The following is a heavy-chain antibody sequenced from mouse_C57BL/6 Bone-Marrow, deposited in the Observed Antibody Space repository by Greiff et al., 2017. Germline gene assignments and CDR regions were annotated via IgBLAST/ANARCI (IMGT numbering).Heavy chain of an antibody. CDR3: ARGAYYGNYGYFDV. D-gene: IGHD2-10*01. CDR2: IDPSDSYT. V-gene: IGHV1-50*01. Sequence: VQLQQPGAELVKPGASVKLSCKASGYTFTSYWMQWVKQRPGQGLEWIGEIDPSDSYTNFNQKFKGKATLTVDTSSSTAYMQLSSLTSEDSAVYYCARGAYYGNYGYFDVWGKGTTVTVSS. CDR1: GYTFTSYW. J-gene: IGHJ1*03.